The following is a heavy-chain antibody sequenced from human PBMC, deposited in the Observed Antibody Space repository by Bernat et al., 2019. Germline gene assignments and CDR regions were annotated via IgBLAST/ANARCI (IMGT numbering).Heavy chain of an antibody. V-gene: IGHV1-2*06. CDR3: ARDGALDY. Sequence: QVQLVQSGAEVKEPGASVKVSCKTSGYTFTGRYMHWVRQAPGQGLEWMGRINPNNGATNTVRKLQGRVTMTRETSSSIAYMELTRLTSDDTAVYYCARDGALDYWGQGTLVTVSS. CDR1: GYTFTGRY. CDR2: INPNNGAT. J-gene: IGHJ4*02. D-gene: IGHD4-17*01.